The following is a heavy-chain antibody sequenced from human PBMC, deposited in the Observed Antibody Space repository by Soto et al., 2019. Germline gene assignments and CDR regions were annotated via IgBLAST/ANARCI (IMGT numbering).Heavy chain of an antibody. D-gene: IGHD4-4*01. J-gene: IGHJ6*02. CDR1: GLTFSSYS. Sequence: PGGSLRLSCAASGLTFSSYSMNWVRQAPGKGLEWVSSISSSSSYIYYADSVKGRFTISRDNAKNSLYLQMNSLRAEDTAVYYCARDHSIPYHYYYGMDVWGQGTTVTVSS. CDR2: ISSSSSYI. V-gene: IGHV3-21*04. CDR3: ARDHSIPYHYYYGMDV.